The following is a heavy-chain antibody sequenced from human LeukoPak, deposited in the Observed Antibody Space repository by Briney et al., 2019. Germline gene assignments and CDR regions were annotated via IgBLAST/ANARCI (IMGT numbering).Heavy chain of an antibody. CDR1: GFTFHTSA. Sequence: TSVKVSCKASGFTFHTSAMQWVRQARGQRLEWIGWIVLGSGNTVYSHKFHDRVIITRDMSTSTVYMELSSLRSEDTAVYYCARDPLPNADYDFWSGSDYWGQGTLVTVSS. D-gene: IGHD3-3*01. CDR3: ARDPLPNADYDFWSGSDY. CDR2: IVLGSGNT. J-gene: IGHJ4*02. V-gene: IGHV1-58*02.